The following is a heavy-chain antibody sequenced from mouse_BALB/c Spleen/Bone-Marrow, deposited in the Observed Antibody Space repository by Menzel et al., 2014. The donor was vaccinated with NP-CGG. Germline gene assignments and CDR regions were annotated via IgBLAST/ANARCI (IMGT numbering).Heavy chain of an antibody. CDR1: GFTFSSFG. CDR2: ISSGSSTI. J-gene: IGHJ4*01. Sequence: EVHLVESGGGLVQPGGSRKLSCAASGFTFSSFGMHWVRQAPEKGLEWVAYISSGSSTIYYADTVKGRFTISRDNPKNTLSLQMTSLRSEDTAMYYCTRKGALITHYYAMDYWGQGTSVTVSS. CDR3: TRKGALITHYYAMDY. V-gene: IGHV5-17*02. D-gene: IGHD2-4*01.